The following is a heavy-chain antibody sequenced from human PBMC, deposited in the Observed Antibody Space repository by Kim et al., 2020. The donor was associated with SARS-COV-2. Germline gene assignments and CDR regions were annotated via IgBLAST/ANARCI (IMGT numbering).Heavy chain of an antibody. D-gene: IGHD2-2*01. J-gene: IGHJ6*02. CDR3: ARSLYCSSTSCFYGMDV. CDR1: GFTFSTYE. Sequence: GGSLRLSCAASGFTFSTYEMNWVRQAPGKGLEWISYISTSGSTIYYADSVKGRFTISRDNAKSSPSLQMNSLRAEDTAVYYCARSLYCSSTSCFYGMDVWGQGTTVTVSS. V-gene: IGHV3-48*03. CDR2: ISTSGSTI.